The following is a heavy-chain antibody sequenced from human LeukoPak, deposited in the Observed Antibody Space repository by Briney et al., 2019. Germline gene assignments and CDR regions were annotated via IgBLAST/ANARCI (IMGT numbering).Heavy chain of an antibody. D-gene: IGHD2-21*01. CDR2: IYSSGST. CDR1: GGSISSGDYY. CDR3: ASYSSASAFDY. Sequence: SQTLSLTCTVSGGSISSGDYYWSWIRQPPGKGLEWIGYIYSSGSTYYNPSLKSRVTISVDTSKNQFSLKLSSVTAADTAVYYCASYSSASAFDYWGQGTLVTVSS. V-gene: IGHV4-30-4*08. J-gene: IGHJ4*02.